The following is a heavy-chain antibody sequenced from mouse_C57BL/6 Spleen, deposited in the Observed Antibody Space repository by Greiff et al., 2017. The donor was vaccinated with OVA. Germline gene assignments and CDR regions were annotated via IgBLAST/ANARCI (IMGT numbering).Heavy chain of an antibody. J-gene: IGHJ1*03. D-gene: IGHD1-1*01. CDR3: ASQNYYGSSYWYFDV. CDR1: GYTFTDYN. CDR2: INPNNGGT. V-gene: IGHV1-22*01. Sequence: EVKLQESGPELVKPGASVKMSCKASGYTFTDYNMHWVKQSHGKSLEWIGYINPNNGGTSYNQKFKGKATLTVNKSSSTAYMELRSLTSEDSAVYYCASQNYYGSSYWYFDVWGTGTTVTVSS.